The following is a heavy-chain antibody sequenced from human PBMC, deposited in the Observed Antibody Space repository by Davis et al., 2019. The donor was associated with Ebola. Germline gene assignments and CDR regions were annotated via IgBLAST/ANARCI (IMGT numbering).Heavy chain of an antibody. CDR2: IKQDGSEK. J-gene: IGHJ6*02. D-gene: IGHD2-2*01. V-gene: IGHV3-7*01. CDR1: GFTFSSYW. Sequence: GESLKISCAASGFTFSSYWMSWVRQAPGKGLEWVANIKQDGSEKYYVDSVKGRFTISRDNAKNSLYLQMNSLRAEDTAVYYCARDNIVVVPAAMTYYYYGMDVWGQGTTVTVSS. CDR3: ARDNIVVVPAAMTYYYYGMDV.